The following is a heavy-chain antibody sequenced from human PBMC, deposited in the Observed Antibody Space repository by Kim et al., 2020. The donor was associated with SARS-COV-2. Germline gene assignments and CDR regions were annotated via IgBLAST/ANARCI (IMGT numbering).Heavy chain of an antibody. D-gene: IGHD3-22*01. Sequence: SETLSLTCNVSGGSITYHYWSWIRQPPGKGLEWIGYVYYSGDTGYKPSLKSRVTISVDTSKNQFSLKLRSVTAADTAVYYCARGPRSTYDTSTGVDYWSPGTLVTVSS. V-gene: IGHV4-59*11. CDR2: VYYSGDT. J-gene: IGHJ4*02. CDR3: ARGPRSTYDTSTGVDY. CDR1: GGSITYHY.